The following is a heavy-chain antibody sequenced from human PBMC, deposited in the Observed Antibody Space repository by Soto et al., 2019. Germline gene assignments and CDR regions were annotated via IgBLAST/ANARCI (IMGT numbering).Heavy chain of an antibody. CDR1: RGSVSSQTHF. CDR3: VREYMSGTYYFGA. Sequence: QVHLQESGPGLLKPSETLSLTCTVTRGSVSSQTHFWTWIRQPPGKGLEWIGYKYYSGISNYNPSLKSRVTISVDTSKNQFALKLTAVTDADTAVYLCVREYMSGTYYFGAWGQGALVTVSS. V-gene: IGHV4-61*01. CDR2: KYYSGIS. D-gene: IGHD1-26*01. J-gene: IGHJ4*02.